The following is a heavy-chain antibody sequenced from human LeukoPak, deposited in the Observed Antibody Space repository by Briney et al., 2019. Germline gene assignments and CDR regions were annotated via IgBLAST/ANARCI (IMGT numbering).Heavy chain of an antibody. CDR3: ARAHAPFAVAATHRTEGY. J-gene: IGHJ4*02. V-gene: IGHV1-2*02. CDR1: GYTFTGYY. D-gene: IGHD2-15*01. CDR2: INPNSGGT. Sequence: ASVKVSCKASGYTFTGYYMHWVRQAPGQGLEWMGWINPNSGGTNYAQKFQGRVTMTRDTSISTAYMELSRLRSDDTAVYYCARAHAPFAVAATHRTEGYWGQGTLVTVSS.